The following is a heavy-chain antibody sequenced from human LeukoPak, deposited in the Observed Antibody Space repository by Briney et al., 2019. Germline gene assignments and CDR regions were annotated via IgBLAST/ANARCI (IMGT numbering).Heavy chain of an antibody. D-gene: IGHD2-2*01. CDR1: GYTFTSYG. CDR3: ARHLRGRCSSTSCPRTFDI. V-gene: IGHV1-18*01. Sequence: GASVKVSCKASGYTFTSYGISWVRQAPGQGLEWMGWISAYNGNTNYAQKLQGRVTMTTDTSTSTAYMELRSLRSDDTAVYYCARHLRGRCSSTSCPRTFDIWGQGTMVTVSS. CDR2: ISAYNGNT. J-gene: IGHJ3*02.